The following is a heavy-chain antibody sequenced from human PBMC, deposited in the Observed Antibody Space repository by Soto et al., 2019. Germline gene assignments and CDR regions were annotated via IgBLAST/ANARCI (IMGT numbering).Heavy chain of an antibody. J-gene: IGHJ5*02. CDR3: GRDLTSNANCIDP. CDR1: GDYIHVGGYY. D-gene: IGHD2-2*01. V-gene: IGHV4-30-4*01. CDR2: IYYTGKT. Sequence: SETLSLTCSVSGDYIHVGGYYWTWIRQRPGKGLEWMGYIYYTGKTYYNPSLESRLTMSVDRSKNQFSLRLTSVTAADTAVYFCGRDLTSNANCIDPWGQGTQVTVSS.